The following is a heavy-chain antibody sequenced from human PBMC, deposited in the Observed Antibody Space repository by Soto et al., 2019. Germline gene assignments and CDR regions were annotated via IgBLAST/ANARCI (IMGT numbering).Heavy chain of an antibody. J-gene: IGHJ6*02. D-gene: IGHD5-18*01. CDR2: IIPIFGTA. Sequence: VKVSCKASGGTFSSYAISWVRQAPGQGLEWMGGIIPIFGTANYAQKFQGRVTITADESTSTAYMELSSLRSEDTAVYYCARDKGRGYSYGRYYYYGMDVWGQGTTVTVSS. CDR3: ARDKGRGYSYGRYYYYGMDV. CDR1: GGTFSSYA. V-gene: IGHV1-69*01.